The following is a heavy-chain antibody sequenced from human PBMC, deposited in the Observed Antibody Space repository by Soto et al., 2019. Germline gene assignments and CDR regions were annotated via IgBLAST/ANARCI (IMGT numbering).Heavy chain of an antibody. CDR1: GGSISSGGYY. D-gene: IGHD4-4*01. CDR3: ASAQLRVTIEGYYYYGMDV. Sequence: QVQLQESGPGLVKPSQTLSLTCTVSGGSISSGGYYWSWIRQHPGKGLEWIGYIYYSGSTYYNPSLTSRVTRSVDTSKNQFSLKLSSVTAADTAVYYGASAQLRVTIEGYYYYGMDVWGQGTTVTVSS. J-gene: IGHJ6*02. V-gene: IGHV4-31*03. CDR2: IYYSGST.